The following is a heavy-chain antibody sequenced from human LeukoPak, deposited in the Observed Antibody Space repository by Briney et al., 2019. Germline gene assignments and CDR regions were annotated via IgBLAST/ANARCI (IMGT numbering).Heavy chain of an antibody. CDR2: ITVSVGYT. CDR1: GFTFNSYA. J-gene: IGHJ4*02. D-gene: IGHD1-7*01. V-gene: IGHV3-23*01. CDR3: AKWNYYFGD. Sequence: PGGSLRLSCAASGFTFNSYAMSWVRQAPGKGLEWVSSITVSVGYTYYADSVKGRFTISRDNSKNTLYLQMNSLRAEDTAVYYCAKWNYYFGDWGQGTLVTVSS.